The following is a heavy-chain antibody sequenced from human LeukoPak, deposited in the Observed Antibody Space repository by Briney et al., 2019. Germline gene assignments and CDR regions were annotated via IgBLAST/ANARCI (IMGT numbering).Heavy chain of an antibody. CDR2: IWYDGSNK. CDR1: GFTFSSYG. V-gene: IGHV3-33*01. D-gene: IGHD2-21*02. Sequence: GGSLRLSCAASGFTFSSYGMHWVRQAPGKGLEWVAVIWYDGSNKYYADSVKGRFTISRDNSKNTLYLQMNSLRAEDTAVYYCARFRTWGDKAFDYWGQGTLVTVSS. J-gene: IGHJ4*02. CDR3: ARFRTWGDKAFDY.